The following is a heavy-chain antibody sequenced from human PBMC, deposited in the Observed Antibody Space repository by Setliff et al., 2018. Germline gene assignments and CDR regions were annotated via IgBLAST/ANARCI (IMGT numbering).Heavy chain of an antibody. CDR3: ARGGTFRYFDF. CDR2: VYYSGTA. D-gene: IGHD5-12*01. Sequence: ASEPLSLPCTVSDGSLSTYYWSWIRQPPGKGLEFIGYVYYSGTANYSPSLRSRLTISVDTSKNQFSLKLRSVTAADTAVYYCARGGTFRYFDFWGQGAPVTVS. V-gene: IGHV4-59*01. J-gene: IGHJ4*02. CDR1: DGSLSTYY.